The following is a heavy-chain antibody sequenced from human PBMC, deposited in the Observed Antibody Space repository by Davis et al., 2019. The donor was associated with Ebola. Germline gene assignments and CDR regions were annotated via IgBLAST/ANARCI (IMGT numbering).Heavy chain of an antibody. CDR1: GASVSSNSAA. CDR3: AQYQLLQGYGMDV. CDR2: TYYRSKWYN. Sequence: MPSEPLSLTCALPGASVSSNSAAWNWIRQSPSRGLEWLGRTYYRSKWYNDYAVSVKSRITINPDTSKNQFSLQLNSVTPEDTAVYYCAQYQLLQGYGMDVCGQGTTVTVSS. V-gene: IGHV6-1*01. J-gene: IGHJ6*02. D-gene: IGHD2-2*01.